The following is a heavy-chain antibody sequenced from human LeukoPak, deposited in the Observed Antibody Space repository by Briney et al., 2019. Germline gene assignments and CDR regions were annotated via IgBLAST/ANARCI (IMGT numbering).Heavy chain of an antibody. V-gene: IGHV4-59*08. D-gene: IGHD6-13*01. CDR3: ARHRSSWFIDY. Sequence: PSETLSLTCTVSGGFISGYYWSWIRQPPGEGLEWVGYIYYSGTTNYSPSLKSRGTISLDTSKNQFSLKLSSVTAADTAVYYCARHRSSWFIDYWGQGTLVTVSS. CDR2: IYYSGTT. J-gene: IGHJ4*02. CDR1: GGFISGYY.